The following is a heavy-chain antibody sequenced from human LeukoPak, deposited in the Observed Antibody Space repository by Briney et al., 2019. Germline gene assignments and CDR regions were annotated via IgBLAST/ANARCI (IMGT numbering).Heavy chain of an antibody. CDR2: ISSSSYI. V-gene: IGHV3-21*01. J-gene: IGHJ4*02. CDR3: AIVGGNFDY. Sequence: RGSLRLSCAASGFTFSSYSMNWVRQAPGKGPEWVSSISSSSYIYYADSVKGRFTISRDNAKNSLYLQMNSLRAEDTAVYYCAIVGGNFDYWGQGTLVTVSS. D-gene: IGHD4-23*01. CDR1: GFTFSSYS.